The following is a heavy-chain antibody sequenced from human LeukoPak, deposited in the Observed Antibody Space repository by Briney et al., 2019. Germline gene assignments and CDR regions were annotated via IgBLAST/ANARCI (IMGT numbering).Heavy chain of an antibody. CDR3: ARWLYGGQGVGFDP. D-gene: IGHD4-23*01. CDR2: INPNSGGT. J-gene: IGHJ5*02. V-gene: IGHV1-2*02. CDR1: GYTFTGNY. Sequence: ASVNVSCKASGYTFTGNYIHWVRQAPGQGLEWMGWINPNSGGTNYAQKFQGRVTMTRDTSISTAYMEGNRLRSDDTAVYYCARWLYGGQGVGFDPWGQGTLVTVSS.